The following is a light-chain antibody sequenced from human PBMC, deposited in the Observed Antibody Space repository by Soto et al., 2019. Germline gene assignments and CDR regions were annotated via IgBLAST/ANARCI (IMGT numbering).Light chain of an antibody. Sequence: DIQMTQSPSTLSASVGDRVTITCRASQTISSWLAWYQQKPGKAPKLLIYDASTLENGVPSRFSGSGSGTEFTLTISSLQPDDFAVYYCQCYGSSPPHTFGQGTKLEIK. CDR2: DAS. V-gene: IGKV1-5*01. CDR1: QTISSW. CDR3: QCYGSSPPHT. J-gene: IGKJ2*01.